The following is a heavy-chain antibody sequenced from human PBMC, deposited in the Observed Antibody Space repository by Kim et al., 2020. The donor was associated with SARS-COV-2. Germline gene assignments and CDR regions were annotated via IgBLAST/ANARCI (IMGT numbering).Heavy chain of an antibody. V-gene: IGHV4-34*01. CDR2: INHSGST. CDR1: GGSFSDYT. CDR3: ARGRAGVVPSPVLGLGPYYPYYAVDV. D-gene: IGHD2-8*02. J-gene: IGHJ6*02. Sequence: SETLSLTCAVYGGSFSDYTWTWIRQPPGKGLEWIGEINHSGSTNLSPSLKSRITISVDTSKSQFSLRLKSMTATDAAVYYCARGRAGVVPSPVLGLGPYYPYYAVDVGGRGTPVAFSS.